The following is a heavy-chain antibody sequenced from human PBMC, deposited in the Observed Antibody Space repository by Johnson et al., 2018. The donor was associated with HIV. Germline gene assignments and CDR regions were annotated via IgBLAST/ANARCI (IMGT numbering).Heavy chain of an antibody. CDR3: ASNWNEGVPDAPPAFDI. J-gene: IGHJ3*02. D-gene: IGHD1-1*01. CDR1: GFIFDDYG. V-gene: IGHV3-20*04. CDR2: INWNGGST. Sequence: VQLVESGGGVVRPGGSLTLSCAASGFIFDDYGMNWVRQAPGKGLEWVSGINWNGGSTGYADSVKGRFTISRDNAKNSLYLQMNSLRAEDTALYYCASNWNEGVPDAPPAFDIWGQGTMVTVSS.